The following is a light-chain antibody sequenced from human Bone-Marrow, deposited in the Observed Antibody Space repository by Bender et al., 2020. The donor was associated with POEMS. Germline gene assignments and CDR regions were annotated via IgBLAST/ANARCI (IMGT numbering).Light chain of an antibody. CDR3: GSRDTSGNRVV. Sequence: SSEMTQDPAVSVALGQTVRITCQGDTLGSNFATWYQQKPGQAPLRVIYGRNIRPSGIPDRFSGSTSVKTASLTITGAQAEDEADYYCGSRDTSGNRVVFGGGTKLTVL. CDR1: TLGSNF. J-gene: IGLJ2*01. V-gene: IGLV3-19*01. CDR2: GRN.